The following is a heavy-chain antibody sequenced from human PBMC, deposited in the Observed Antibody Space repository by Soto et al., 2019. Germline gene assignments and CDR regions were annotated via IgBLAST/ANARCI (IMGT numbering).Heavy chain of an antibody. J-gene: IGHJ4*02. CDR3: ARATYFYDRSGYLYYFDY. CDR1: GGSISTYY. V-gene: IGHV4-59*01. CDR2: IYYSGST. Sequence: TSETLSLTCTVSGGSISTYYWSWIRQPPGKGLEWIGYIYYSGSTNYNPSLKSRVTISVDTSKNQFSLKLGSVTAADTAVYYCARATYFYDRSGYLYYFDYWGQGTPVTVS. D-gene: IGHD3-22*01.